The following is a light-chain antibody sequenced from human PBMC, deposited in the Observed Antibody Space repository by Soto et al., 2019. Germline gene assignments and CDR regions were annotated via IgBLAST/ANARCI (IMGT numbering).Light chain of an antibody. CDR2: GAS. Sequence: EIVLTQSPGTLSLSPGDRATLFCRASQSVSNNCLAWYQHKLGQAPRLLISGASIRATGIPDRFSGGGSGTDFTLTISRLEPEYLAVYYFLQDGSSPRTFGQGTQVEIK. J-gene: IGKJ2*01. CDR1: QSVSNNC. CDR3: LQDGSSPRT. V-gene: IGKV3-20*01.